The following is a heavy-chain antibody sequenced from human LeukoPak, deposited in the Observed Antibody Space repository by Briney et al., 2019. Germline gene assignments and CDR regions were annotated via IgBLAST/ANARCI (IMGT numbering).Heavy chain of an antibody. J-gene: IGHJ4*02. Sequence: GGSLRLSCAASGFTFSSYSMNWVRQAPGEGLEWVSSISSVSSYIHYADSVKGRFTISRDNAKNSLYLQMNSLRAEDTAVYYCARSTSWYHKFDYWGQGTLVTVSS. CDR2: ISSVSSYI. CDR3: ARSTSWYHKFDY. V-gene: IGHV3-21*01. D-gene: IGHD6-19*01. CDR1: GFTFSSYS.